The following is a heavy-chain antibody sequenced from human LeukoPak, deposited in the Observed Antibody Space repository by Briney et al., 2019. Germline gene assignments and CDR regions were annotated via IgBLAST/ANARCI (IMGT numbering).Heavy chain of an antibody. CDR1: GYTLTELS. V-gene: IGHV1-24*01. J-gene: IGHJ3*02. CDR2: FDPEDGET. CDR3: ATDPYSGSYYAAFDI. Sequence: ASVKVSCKVSGYTLTELSMHWVRQAPGKGLEWMGGFDPEDGETIYAQKFQGRVTMTEDTSTDTAYMELSSLRSEDTAVYYCATDPYSGSYYAAFDIWGQGTMVTVSS. D-gene: IGHD1-26*01.